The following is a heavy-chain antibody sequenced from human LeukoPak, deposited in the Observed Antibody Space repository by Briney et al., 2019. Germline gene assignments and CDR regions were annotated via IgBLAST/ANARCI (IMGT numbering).Heavy chain of an antibody. V-gene: IGHV5-51*01. Sequence: GESLKISCKGSGYSFNSYWIGWVRQMPGKGLEWMGIIYPGDSDTRYSPSFQGQVTISADKSISTAYLQWSSLKASDTAMYYCARLPGIVATIERYFDYWGQGTLVTVSS. CDR2: IYPGDSDT. D-gene: IGHD5-12*01. CDR1: GYSFNSYW. CDR3: ARLPGIVATIERYFDY. J-gene: IGHJ4*02.